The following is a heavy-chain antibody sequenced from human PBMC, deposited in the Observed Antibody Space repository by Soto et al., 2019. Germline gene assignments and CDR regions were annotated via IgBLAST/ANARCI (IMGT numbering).Heavy chain of an antibody. CDR2: IIAVSGPT. V-gene: IGHV1-69*01. CDR3: ATTDAPLGPH. Sequence: QVQLVQSGAEVQKPGSSVRVSCKPSGVSFSSYAINWVRQAPGQGLEWLGAIIAVSGPTNVAQKFQDRVTITADERTSTVFMDLGSLRSEDTAVYFCATTDAPLGPHWGQGTLVTVSS. J-gene: IGHJ4*02. CDR1: GVSFSSYA.